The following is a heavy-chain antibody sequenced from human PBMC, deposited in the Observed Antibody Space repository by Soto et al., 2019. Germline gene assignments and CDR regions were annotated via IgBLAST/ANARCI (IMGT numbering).Heavy chain of an antibody. CDR1: GGTFNNYD. Sequence: QMQLVQSGGEVKKPGSSVKVSCKASGGTFNNYDLSWVRQAPGQGLEWMGGIVPMFGTREYAQRFQGRVTITADRSTSTAYMELSSLRAEDTAVYYCARGITMVRGSSPYYFDSWGQGTPVTVSS. CDR3: ARGITMVRGSSPYYFDS. V-gene: IGHV1-69*06. CDR2: IVPMFGTR. D-gene: IGHD3-10*01. J-gene: IGHJ4*02.